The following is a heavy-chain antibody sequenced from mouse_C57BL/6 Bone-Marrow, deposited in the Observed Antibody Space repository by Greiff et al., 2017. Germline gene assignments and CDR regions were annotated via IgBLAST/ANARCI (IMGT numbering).Heavy chain of an antibody. Sequence: QVQLQQPGAELVMPGASVKLSCKASGYTFTSYWMHWVKQRPGQGLEWIGEIDPSDSYTNYNQKFKGKSTLTVDKSSSTAYMQLSSLTSEDSAVYYCSTYSDGSSYDAMDYWGQGTSVTVSS. CDR3: STYSDGSSYDAMDY. V-gene: IGHV1-69*01. CDR2: IDPSDSYT. D-gene: IGHD1-1*01. CDR1: GYTFTSYW. J-gene: IGHJ4*01.